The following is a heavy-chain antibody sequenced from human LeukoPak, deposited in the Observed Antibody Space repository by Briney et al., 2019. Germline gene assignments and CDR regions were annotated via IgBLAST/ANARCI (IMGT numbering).Heavy chain of an antibody. D-gene: IGHD7-27*01. J-gene: IGHJ4*02. CDR3: ARGPDKSKLGY. V-gene: IGHV4-31*03. CDR1: GGSISSSSYY. Sequence: SETLSLTCTVSGGSISSSSYYWSWIRQHPGKGLEWIGFIFYPGTTYYNPSLKSRVTISVDTSRNQFSLNLSSVTAADTAVYYCARGPDKSKLGYWGQGTLVTVSS. CDR2: IFYPGTT.